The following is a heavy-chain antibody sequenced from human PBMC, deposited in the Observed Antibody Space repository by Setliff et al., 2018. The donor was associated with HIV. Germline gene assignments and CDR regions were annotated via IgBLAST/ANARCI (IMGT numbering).Heavy chain of an antibody. J-gene: IGHJ4*02. CDR3: ARGVPGICSGGTCYLEY. CDR1: GFTFSNYA. CDR2: ISYDGSNK. D-gene: IGHD2-15*01. V-gene: IGHV3-30-3*01. Sequence: GGSLRLSCAASGFTFSNYAMHWVRQAPGKGLEWVAVISYDGSNKYYADSVKGRFTISRDNSKNTVFLQMNSLRVEDTALYYCARGVPGICSGGTCYLEYWGQGALVTVSS.